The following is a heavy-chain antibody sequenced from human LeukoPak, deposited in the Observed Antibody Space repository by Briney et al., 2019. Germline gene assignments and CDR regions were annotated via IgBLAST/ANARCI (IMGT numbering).Heavy chain of an antibody. CDR2: INHSGST. D-gene: IGHD6-13*01. Sequence: SETLSLTCAVYGGSFSGYYWSWIRQPPGKGLEWIGEINHSGSTNYNPSLKSRVTISVDTSKNQFSLKLSSVTAADTAVYYCARHTYSSSWYGDGGMDVWGQGTTVTVSS. CDR3: ARHTYSSSWYGDGGMDV. V-gene: IGHV4-34*01. J-gene: IGHJ6*02. CDR1: GGSFSGYY.